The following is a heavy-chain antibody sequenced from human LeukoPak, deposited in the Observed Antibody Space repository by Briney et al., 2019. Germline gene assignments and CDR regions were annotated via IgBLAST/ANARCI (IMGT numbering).Heavy chain of an antibody. J-gene: IGHJ5*02. Sequence: GGSLRLSCAASGFTFSDYDMHWVRHVTGQGLEWVSAIATAGDTYYPGSVKGRFTISRDNAKNSLYLQMNSLRAEDTAVYYCAAIEGIAAAGTFDPWGQGTLVTVSS. D-gene: IGHD6-13*01. V-gene: IGHV3-13*01. CDR2: IATAGDT. CDR3: AAIEGIAAAGTFDP. CDR1: GFTFSDYD.